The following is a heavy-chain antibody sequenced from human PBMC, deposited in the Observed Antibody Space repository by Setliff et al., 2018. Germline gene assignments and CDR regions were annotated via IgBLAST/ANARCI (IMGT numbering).Heavy chain of an antibody. CDR1: GGSITSFY. Sequence: SETLSLTCTVSGGSITSFYWSWIRQPAEKGLEWIGRVYASGVTKYNPSLKSRVTMSVDTSKSQFSLKLNSVTAADTAVYYCARVFTIFGVSQTYLDYWGQGTQVTVSS. CDR3: ARVFTIFGVSQTYLDY. V-gene: IGHV4-4*07. CDR2: VYASGVT. J-gene: IGHJ4*02. D-gene: IGHD3-3*01.